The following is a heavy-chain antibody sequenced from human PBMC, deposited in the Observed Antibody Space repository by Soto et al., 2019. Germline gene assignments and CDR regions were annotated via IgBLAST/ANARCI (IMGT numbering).Heavy chain of an antibody. Sequence: PSETLSLTCTVSGGSISSGGYYWSWIRQHPGKGLEWIGYIYYSGSTYYNPSLKSRVTISVDTSKNQFSLKLSSVTTADTAVYYCARGQLVLESYYYYGMDVWGKGTTVTVSS. V-gene: IGHV4-31*03. CDR3: ARGQLVLESYYYYGMDV. CDR1: GGSISSGGYY. D-gene: IGHD6-13*01. J-gene: IGHJ6*04. CDR2: IYYSGST.